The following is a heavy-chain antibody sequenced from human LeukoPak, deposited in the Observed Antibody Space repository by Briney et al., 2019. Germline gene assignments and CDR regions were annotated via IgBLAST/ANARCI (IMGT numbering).Heavy chain of an antibody. D-gene: IGHD1-26*01. CDR2: IYTSGST. CDR1: GGSMSSGSYY. CDR3: AREWGNAGLFDY. J-gene: IGHJ4*02. Sequence: SQTLSLTCTVSGGSMSSGSYYWSWIRQPAGKGPEWIGRIYTSGSTRYNPSVESRVTISVDTPKNQFSLKLNSVTAADTAVYYCAREWGNAGLFDYWGQGTLVTVSS. V-gene: IGHV4-61*02.